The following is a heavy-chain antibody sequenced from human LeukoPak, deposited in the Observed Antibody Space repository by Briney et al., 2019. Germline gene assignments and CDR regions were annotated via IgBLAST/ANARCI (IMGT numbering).Heavy chain of an antibody. CDR2: IYTSGST. CDR3: ARASYDYDSSGWVPFDY. J-gene: IGHJ4*02. CDR1: GGSISSYY. D-gene: IGHD3-22*01. V-gene: IGHV4-4*07. Sequence: SETLSLTCTVSGGSISSYYWSWIRQPAGKGLEWIGRIYTSGSTNYNPSLKSRVTISGDTSKNQFSLKLSSVTAADTAVYYCARASYDYDSSGWVPFDYWGQGTLVTVSS.